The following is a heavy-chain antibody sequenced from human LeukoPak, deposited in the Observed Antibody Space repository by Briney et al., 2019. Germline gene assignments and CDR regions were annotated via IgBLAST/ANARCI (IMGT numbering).Heavy chain of an antibody. CDR1: GFTFSISN. Sequence: GGSLRLSCALSGFTFSISNMNWVRQAPGKGLEWVSFVSYSRSYIYYADSVKGRFTISRDNAKNSLYLQMNSLRAEDTAVYYCARDHCSSTSCYSYYMDVWGKGTTVTVSS. J-gene: IGHJ6*03. CDR3: ARDHCSSTSCYSYYMDV. CDR2: VSYSRSYI. V-gene: IGHV3-21*01. D-gene: IGHD2-2*02.